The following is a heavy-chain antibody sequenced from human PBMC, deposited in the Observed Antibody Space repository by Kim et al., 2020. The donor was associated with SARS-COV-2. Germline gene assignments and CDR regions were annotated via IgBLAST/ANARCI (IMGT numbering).Heavy chain of an antibody. J-gene: IGHJ6*03. Sequence: ASVKVSCKASGYTFTGYYMHWVRQAPGQGLEWMGWINPNSGGTNYAQKFQGRVTMTRDTSISTAYMELSRLRSDDTAVYYCARANFWSGYPTQNYYYYYMDVWGKGTTVTVSS. V-gene: IGHV1-2*02. D-gene: IGHD3-3*01. CDR3: ARANFWSGYPTQNYYYYYMDV. CDR1: GYTFTGYY. CDR2: INPNSGGT.